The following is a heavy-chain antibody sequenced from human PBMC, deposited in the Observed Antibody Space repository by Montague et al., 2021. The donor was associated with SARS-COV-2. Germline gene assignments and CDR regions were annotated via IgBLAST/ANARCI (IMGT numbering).Heavy chain of an antibody. V-gene: IGHV4-34*01. CDR3: ARLGDGIVPSPILGLGPYYSFYYMDV. CDR1: GGSFNRYY. Sequence: SETLSLTCAVYGGSFNRYYWSWIRQPPGKGLEWIGEISQSGNTKYNPSLQSRVSISLYTSRNRFSLKVRSVTAADTAIYYWARLGDGIVPSPILGLGPYYSFYYMDVWGKGTTVTVSS. J-gene: IGHJ6*03. D-gene: IGHD2-2*02. CDR2: ISQSGNT.